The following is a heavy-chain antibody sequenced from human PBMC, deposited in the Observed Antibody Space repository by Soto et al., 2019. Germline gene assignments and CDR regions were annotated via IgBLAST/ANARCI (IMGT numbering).Heavy chain of an antibody. CDR2: MNPNSGNT. J-gene: IGHJ4*02. Sequence: QVQLVQSGAEVKKPGASVKVSCKASGYTFTSYDINWVRQATGQGLEWMGWMNPNSGNTGYAQKFQGRVTMTGNTSRSTVYMELSSLSSEETAVYYCATPAVTTRLEFDYWGQGTLVTVSS. D-gene: IGHD4-17*01. CDR1: GYTFTSYD. V-gene: IGHV1-8*01. CDR3: ATPAVTTRLEFDY.